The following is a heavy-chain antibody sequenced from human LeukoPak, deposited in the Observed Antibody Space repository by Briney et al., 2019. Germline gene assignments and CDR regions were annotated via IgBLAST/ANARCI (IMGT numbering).Heavy chain of an antibody. Sequence: PGGSLRLSCAASGFTFSSYGMHWVRQAPGKGLEWVAVIWYDGSNKYYADSVKSRFTISRDNSKNTLYLQMNSLRAEDTAVYYCAREDIVVVPAATSDYYYYYYGMDVWGQGTTVTVSS. D-gene: IGHD2-2*01. J-gene: IGHJ6*02. V-gene: IGHV3-33*01. CDR3: AREDIVVVPAATSDYYYYYYGMDV. CDR1: GFTFSSYG. CDR2: IWYDGSNK.